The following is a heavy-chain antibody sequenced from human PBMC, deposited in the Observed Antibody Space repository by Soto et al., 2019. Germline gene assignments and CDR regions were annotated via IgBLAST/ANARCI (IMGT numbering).Heavy chain of an antibody. V-gene: IGHV5-51*01. CDR1: GYSFTSYW. CDR3: ARMRLGWADTAMVEYYYYYGMDV. J-gene: IGHJ6*02. Sequence: GESLKISCKGSGYSFTSYWIGWVRQMPGKGLEWMGIIYPGDSDTRYSPSFQGQVTISADKSISTAYLQWSSLKASDTAMYYCARMRLGWADTAMVEYYYYYGMDVWGQGTTVTVSS. D-gene: IGHD5-18*01. CDR2: IYPGDSDT.